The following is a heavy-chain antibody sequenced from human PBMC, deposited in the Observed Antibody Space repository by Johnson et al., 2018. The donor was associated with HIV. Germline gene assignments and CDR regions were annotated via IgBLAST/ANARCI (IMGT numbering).Heavy chain of an antibody. CDR1: GFIFSSYA. J-gene: IGHJ3*02. Sequence: VQLVESGGGVVQPGRSLRLSCAASGFIFSSYAMHWVRQAPGKGLEWVSAISGSGGSTYYADSMKGRFTISRDNSKNTLYLQMNSLRAEDTAVYYCAKDRSRLGAFDIWGQGTMVTVSS. CDR3: AKDRSRLGAFDI. V-gene: IGHV3-23*04. D-gene: IGHD2-15*01. CDR2: ISGSGGST.